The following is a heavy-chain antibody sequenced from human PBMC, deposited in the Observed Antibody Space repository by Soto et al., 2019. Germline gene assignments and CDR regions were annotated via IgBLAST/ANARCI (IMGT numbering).Heavy chain of an antibody. CDR3: ARDGDCSGGSCYSDYYYGMDV. CDR2: IIPIFGTA. J-gene: IGHJ6*02. CDR1: GGTFSSYA. D-gene: IGHD2-15*01. Sequence: QVQLVQSGAEVKKPGSSVKVSCKASGGTFSSYAISWVRQAPGQGLEWMGGIIPIFGTANYAQKFQGRVTITADESTSTAYRELSSLRSEDTAVYYCARDGDCSGGSCYSDYYYGMDVWGQGTTVTVSS. V-gene: IGHV1-69*01.